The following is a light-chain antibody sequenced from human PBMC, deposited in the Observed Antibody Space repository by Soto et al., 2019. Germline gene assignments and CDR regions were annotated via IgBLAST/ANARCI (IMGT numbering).Light chain of an antibody. CDR3: QQYYSLPYT. CDR2: WAS. V-gene: IGKV4-1*01. J-gene: IGKJ2*01. Sequence: DIVMIQSPDSLAVSLGARATINCKPSQSVLYNSNNKNYLAWYQQKPGQPPKLLFYWASTRESGVPDRFSGSGSGTDFTLSISSLQAEDVAVYFCQQYYSLPYTFGQGTKLEIK. CDR1: QSVLYNSNNKNY.